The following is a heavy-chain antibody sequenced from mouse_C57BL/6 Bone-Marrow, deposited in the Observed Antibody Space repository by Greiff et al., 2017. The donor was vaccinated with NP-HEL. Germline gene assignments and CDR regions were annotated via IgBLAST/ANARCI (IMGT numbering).Heavy chain of an antibody. CDR3: TRGTTVVAGDYFDY. D-gene: IGHD1-1*01. CDR2: IDPETGGT. Sequence: VKLQESGAELVRPGASVTLSCKASGYTFTDYEMHWVKQTPVHGLEWIGAIDPETGGTAYNQKFKGKAILTADKSSSTAYMELRSLTSEDSAVYYCTRGTTVVAGDYFDYWGQGTTLTVSS. V-gene: IGHV1-15*01. J-gene: IGHJ2*01. CDR1: GYTFTDYE.